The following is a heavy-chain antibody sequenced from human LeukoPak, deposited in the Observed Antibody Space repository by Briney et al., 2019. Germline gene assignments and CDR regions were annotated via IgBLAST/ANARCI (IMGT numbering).Heavy chain of an antibody. Sequence: SQTLSVTCAISGDSVSSSITTWNWIRQSPSRGLEWLGRTYYRSKWYNDYAVSVKSRITIHADTSKSQFSLQLNSVTPEDTAVYYCVRNGATTYYFDYWGQGTLVTVSS. CDR3: VRNGATTYYFDY. D-gene: IGHD1-14*01. CDR2: TYYRSKWYN. CDR1: GDSVSSSITT. V-gene: IGHV6-1*01. J-gene: IGHJ4*02.